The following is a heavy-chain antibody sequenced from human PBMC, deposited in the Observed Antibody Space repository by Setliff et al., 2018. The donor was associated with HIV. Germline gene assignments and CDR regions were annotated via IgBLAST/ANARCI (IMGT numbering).Heavy chain of an antibody. D-gene: IGHD3-3*01. CDR3: ARAADYDFWSGYSSGWFDP. Sequence: ASVKVSCKASGYTFTGYFIHWVRQAPGQGLEWMGRIIPNSAGTNYAQKFQGRVTMTRDTSISTAYMELSRLRSEDTAVYYCARAADYDFWSGYSSGWFDPWGQGTLVTVSS. V-gene: IGHV1-2*06. CDR2: IIPNSAGT. J-gene: IGHJ5*02. CDR1: GYTFTGYF.